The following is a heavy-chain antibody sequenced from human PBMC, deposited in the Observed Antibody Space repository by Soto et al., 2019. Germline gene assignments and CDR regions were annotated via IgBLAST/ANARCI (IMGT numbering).Heavy chain of an antibody. Sequence: ASVKVSCKASGYTFSNYYMHWVRQAPGQGLEWMGGINPNGDTTYYAQKFLGRLTVTRDTSTSTVYMELSSLRSDDTAVYYCAREGATAAKMLDYWGQGTLVTVSS. V-gene: IGHV1-46*01. CDR2: INPNGDTT. CDR3: AREGATAAKMLDY. D-gene: IGHD2-2*01. J-gene: IGHJ4*02. CDR1: GYTFSNYY.